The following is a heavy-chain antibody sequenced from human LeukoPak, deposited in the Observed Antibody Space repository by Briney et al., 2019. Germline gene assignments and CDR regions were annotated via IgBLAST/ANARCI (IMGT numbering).Heavy chain of an antibody. Sequence: GESLQISCKGSGNRFTSHWITWVRPMPGKGLEWMGRIDPSDSYTNYSPAFQGHVTISADKSISPAYLQWSSLEASDTAMYYCGTVTTIYYYYGMDVWGQGTTVTVSS. CDR3: GTVTTIYYYYGMDV. CDR1: GNRFTSHW. J-gene: IGHJ6*01. D-gene: IGHD4-17*01. CDR2: IDPSDSYT. V-gene: IGHV5-10-1*01.